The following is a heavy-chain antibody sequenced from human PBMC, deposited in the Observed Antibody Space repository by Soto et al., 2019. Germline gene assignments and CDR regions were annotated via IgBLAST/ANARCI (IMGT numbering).Heavy chain of an antibody. V-gene: IGHV4-39*02. CDR3: ARLVVVAPVANA. D-gene: IGHD2-2*01. J-gene: IGHJ5*02. Sequence: SETLSLTCSVSGGSINYNSYYWGWIRQPPGKGLEWVGGIFYTGTTYYSPSLKDRVTISVDTSKNSFSLNLTSVTAADTAVYFCARLVVVAPVANAWGQGTMVTVSS. CDR2: IFYTGTT. CDR1: GGSINYNSYY.